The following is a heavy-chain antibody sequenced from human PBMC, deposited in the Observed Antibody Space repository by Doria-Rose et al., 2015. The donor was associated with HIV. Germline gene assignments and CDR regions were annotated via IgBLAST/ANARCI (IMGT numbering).Heavy chain of an antibody. D-gene: IGHD6-13*01. V-gene: IGHV2-26*01. CDR2: IFSDDGR. CDR1: GVSLSSPGMG. CDR3: ARIKSSRWYHKYYFDF. J-gene: IGHJ4*02. Sequence: QVTLKESCPVLVKPTETLTLTCTVSGVSLSSPGMGVSWIRQPPGKALEWLANIFSDDGRSYKTSLKSRLTISRGTSKSQVVLTMTDMDPVDTATYYCARIKSSRWYHKYYFDFWGQGTLVIVSA.